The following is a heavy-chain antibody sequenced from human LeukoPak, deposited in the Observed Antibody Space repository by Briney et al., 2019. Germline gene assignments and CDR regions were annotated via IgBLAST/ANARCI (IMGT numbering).Heavy chain of an antibody. CDR2: ISGSGGST. CDR3: ASRIAVAIFDY. J-gene: IGHJ4*02. D-gene: IGHD6-19*01. V-gene: IGHV3-23*01. CDR1: GFTFSSYA. Sequence: PGGSLRLSCAASGFTFSSYAMTWVRQAPGEGLEWVSAISGSGGSTYYADSVKGRFTISRDNSKNTLYLQMNSLRAEDTAVYYCASRIAVAIFDYWGQGTLVTVSS.